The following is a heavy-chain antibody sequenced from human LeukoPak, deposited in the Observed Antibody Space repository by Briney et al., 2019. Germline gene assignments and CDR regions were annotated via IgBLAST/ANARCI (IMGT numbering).Heavy chain of an antibody. D-gene: IGHD5-18*01. J-gene: IGHJ4*02. V-gene: IGHV4-39*07. CDR2: IYYSGST. Sequence: SETLSLTCTVSGGSISSGDYYWSWIRQPPGKGLEWIGSIYYSGSTYYNPSLKSRVTISVDTSKNQFSLKLSSVTAADTAVYYCARAKYSYGFFDYWGQGTLVTVSS. CDR3: ARAKYSYGFFDY. CDR1: GGSISSGDYY.